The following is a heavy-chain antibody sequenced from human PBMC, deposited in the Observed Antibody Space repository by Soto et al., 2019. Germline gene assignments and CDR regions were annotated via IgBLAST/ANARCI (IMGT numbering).Heavy chain of an antibody. Sequence: SETLSLTCTVSGDSTINSYWSWIRQAPGKGPEWLGYLSYNGGTNHNPSLQGRATMSVDTSQNRFSLKLSSVTAADTAVYYCARGRTGWELRYYGMDVWGQGTTVTVSS. CDR3: ARGRTGWELRYYGMDV. CDR2: LSYNGGT. V-gene: IGHV4-59*13. D-gene: IGHD1-26*01. CDR1: GDSTINSY. J-gene: IGHJ6*02.